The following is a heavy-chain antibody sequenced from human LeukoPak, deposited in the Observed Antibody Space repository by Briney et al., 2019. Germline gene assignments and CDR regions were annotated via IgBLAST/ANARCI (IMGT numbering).Heavy chain of an antibody. CDR1: GFTFDDYA. Sequence: GRSLRLSCAASGFTFDDYAMYWVRHAPGKGLEWVSGISWNGGRIVYAGSVKGRFTISRDTAKNSLYLQMNSLRPEDMAFYYCAKGASAIFGVVTSGAYFDSWGQGTLVTVSS. J-gene: IGHJ4*02. V-gene: IGHV3-9*03. CDR2: ISWNGGRI. CDR3: AKGASAIFGVVTSGAYFDS. D-gene: IGHD3-3*01.